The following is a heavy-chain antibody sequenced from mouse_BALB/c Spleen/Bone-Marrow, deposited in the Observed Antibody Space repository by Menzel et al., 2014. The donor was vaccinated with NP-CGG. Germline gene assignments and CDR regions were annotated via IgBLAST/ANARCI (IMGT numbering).Heavy chain of an antibody. V-gene: IGHV14-3*02. CDR2: IDPANGNT. CDR3: ARWEYYAMDY. Sequence: VQLKESGAELVKPGASVKLSCTASGFNIKDTYMHWVKQRPEQGLEWIGRIDPANGNTKYDPKFQGKATITADTSSNTAYLQLSSLTSEDTAGYYCARWEYYAMDYWGQGTSVTVSS. D-gene: IGHD4-1*01. J-gene: IGHJ4*01. CDR1: GFNIKDTY.